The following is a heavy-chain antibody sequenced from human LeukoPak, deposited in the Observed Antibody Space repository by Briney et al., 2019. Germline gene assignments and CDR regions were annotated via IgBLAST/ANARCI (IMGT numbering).Heavy chain of an antibody. CDR1: GFIFGNYW. CDR3: AKGSEYYDFWTYYLADY. V-gene: IGHV3-7*01. Sequence: GGSLRLSCAASGFIFGNYWMTWVRQAPGKGLEWVANIKRDGSVKNYVDAVKGRFTISRDDARNRLYLQMNSLRAEDTALYYCAKGSEYYDFWTYYLADYWGQGTLVTVSS. CDR2: IKRDGSVK. J-gene: IGHJ4*02. D-gene: IGHD3/OR15-3a*01.